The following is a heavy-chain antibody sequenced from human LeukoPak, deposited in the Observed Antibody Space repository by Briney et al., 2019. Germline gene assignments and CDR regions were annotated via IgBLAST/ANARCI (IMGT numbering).Heavy chain of an antibody. CDR1: GYTFTGYY. V-gene: IGHV1-2*02. Sequence: GASVKVSCKASGYTFTGYYMHWVRQAPGQGLEWMGWINPSSGGTNYAQKFQGRVTMTRDTSISTAYMELSRLRSDDTAVYYCARVLGSGSYPFKKYYFDYWGQGTLVTVSS. J-gene: IGHJ4*02. D-gene: IGHD1-26*01. CDR2: INPSSGGT. CDR3: ARVLGSGSYPFKKYYFDY.